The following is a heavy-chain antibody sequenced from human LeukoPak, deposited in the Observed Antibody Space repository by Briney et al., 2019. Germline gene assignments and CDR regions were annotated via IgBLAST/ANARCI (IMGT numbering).Heavy chain of an antibody. D-gene: IGHD6-13*01. CDR2: ISSSGSTI. CDR1: GFTFSSYE. CDR3: AREAAAGLPD. J-gene: IGHJ4*02. V-gene: IGHV3-48*03. Sequence: GRSLRLSCAASGFTFSSYEMNWVRQAPGKGLEWVSYISSSGSTIYYADSVKGRFTISRDNAKNSLYLQMNSLRAEDTAVYYCAREAAAGLPDWGQGTLVTVSS.